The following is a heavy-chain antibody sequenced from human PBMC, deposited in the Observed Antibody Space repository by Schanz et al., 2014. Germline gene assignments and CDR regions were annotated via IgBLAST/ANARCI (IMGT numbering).Heavy chain of an antibody. Sequence: DVQLVDSGGGLVQPGGSLRLSCAASGFTVSNSYIHWVRQAPGKGLEWVSAINWSDGSTGYADSVKGRFTISRDNGKNSLYLQMNSLRAEDTALYYCARDFPYVSGSYYKGFGYWGQGTLVTVSS. J-gene: IGHJ4*02. CDR1: GFTVSNSY. V-gene: IGHV3-20*04. D-gene: IGHD3-10*01. CDR2: INWSDGST. CDR3: ARDFPYVSGSYYKGFGY.